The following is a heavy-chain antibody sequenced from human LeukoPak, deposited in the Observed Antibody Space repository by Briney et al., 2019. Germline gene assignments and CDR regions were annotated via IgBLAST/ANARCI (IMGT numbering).Heavy chain of an antibody. CDR1: GYSFNSYW. CDR2: SYPGDSDT. D-gene: IGHD6-19*01. V-gene: IGHV5-51*01. Sequence: GAPMKICCTGSGYSFNSYWIGWVRQMRGKGLEGMGISYPGDSDTRYSPSFQGQVTISADKSISTAYLQWSSLKASDTAMYYCARPSSLAGGPVAGFDYWGQGTLVTVSS. CDR3: ARPSSLAGGPVAGFDY. J-gene: IGHJ4*02.